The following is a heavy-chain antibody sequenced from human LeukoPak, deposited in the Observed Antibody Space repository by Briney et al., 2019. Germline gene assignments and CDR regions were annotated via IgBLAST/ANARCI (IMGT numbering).Heavy chain of an antibody. CDR1: RFTFSNYW. D-gene: IGHD6-19*01. Sequence: GGSLRLSCAASRFTFSNYWMSWVRQPPGKGLEWVANINQGGSEEYYLNSVKGRFTISRGNAKNSLYLQMNSLRADDTAIYYCVRDGSGYDYWGQGSLVTVSS. V-gene: IGHV3-7*05. CDR3: VRDGSGYDY. J-gene: IGHJ4*02. CDR2: INQGGSEE.